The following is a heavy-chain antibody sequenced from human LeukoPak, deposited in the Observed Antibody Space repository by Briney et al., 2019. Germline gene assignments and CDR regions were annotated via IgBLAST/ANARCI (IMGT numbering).Heavy chain of an antibody. D-gene: IGHD4/OR15-4a*01. CDR2: IYYSGTT. CDR3: AREDPRTKVPEGLDV. J-gene: IGHJ6*02. V-gene: IGHV4-59*01. CDR1: GGSISHYY. Sequence: SETLSLTCTVPGGSISHYYWSWIRQPPGKGLELIGYIYYSGTTNYNPSLKSRFTISVDTSKNQFSLKLNSVTGADTAVYYCAREDPRTKVPEGLDVWGQGTTVTVSS.